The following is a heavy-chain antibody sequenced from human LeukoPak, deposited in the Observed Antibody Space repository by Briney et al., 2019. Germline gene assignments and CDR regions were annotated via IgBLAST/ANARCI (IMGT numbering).Heavy chain of an antibody. D-gene: IGHD2-2*01. V-gene: IGHV5-51*01. CDR2: IYPGDSDT. Sequence: GVSLKISCKGSGYSFTSHWIGWVRQMPGKGLEWMGIIYPGDSDTRYSPSFQGQVAISADKSISTAYLQWSSLKASDTAMYYCARRSQYCSSTSCYAGNWFDPWGQGTLVTVSS. CDR3: ARRSQYCSSTSCYAGNWFDP. J-gene: IGHJ5*02. CDR1: GYSFTSHW.